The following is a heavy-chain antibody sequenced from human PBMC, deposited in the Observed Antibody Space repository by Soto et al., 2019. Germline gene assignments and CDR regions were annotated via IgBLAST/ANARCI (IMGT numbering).Heavy chain of an antibody. D-gene: IGHD5-12*01. J-gene: IGHJ4*02. CDR2: IIPIIGTA. V-gene: IGHV1-69*01. CDR3: ARGGVDVVATSAFDY. Sequence: QVQLVQSGAEVKKPGSSVKVSCKASGGTFNNYAISWVRQAPGQGLEWMGGIIPIIGTADYAHKFQGRLAISADESTGTTFMDLSSLRSEDTALYYCARGGVDVVATSAFDYGGQGNLVTVSS. CDR1: GGTFNNYA.